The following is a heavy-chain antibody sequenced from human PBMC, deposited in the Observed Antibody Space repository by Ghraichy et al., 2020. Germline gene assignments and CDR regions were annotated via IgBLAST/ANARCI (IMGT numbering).Heavy chain of an antibody. CDR3: VRDREEGGTDY. J-gene: IGHJ4*02. D-gene: IGHD1-26*01. V-gene: IGHV3-66*01. CDR1: GFTISSNY. Sequence: GGSLRLSCEASGFTISSNYMSWVRQAPGKGLEWVSLIYTGDYTFYADSVKGRFTISRDNSKNTLFLQMDSLRAEDTAVYYCVRDREEGGTDYWGQGTLVTVSS. CDR2: IYTGDYT.